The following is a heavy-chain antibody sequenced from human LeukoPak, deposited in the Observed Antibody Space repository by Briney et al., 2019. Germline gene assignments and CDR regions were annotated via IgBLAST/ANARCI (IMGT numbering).Heavy chain of an antibody. CDR3: ARRGSSGWYLAFDI. Sequence: SETLSLTCTVSGGSISSSSYYWGWIRQPPGKGLEWIGSIYYSGSTYYNPSLKSRVTISVDTSKDQFSLKLSSVTAADTAVYYCARRGSSGWYLAFDIWGQGTMVIVSS. J-gene: IGHJ3*02. D-gene: IGHD6-19*01. CDR1: GGSISSSSYY. CDR2: IYYSGST. V-gene: IGHV4-39*01.